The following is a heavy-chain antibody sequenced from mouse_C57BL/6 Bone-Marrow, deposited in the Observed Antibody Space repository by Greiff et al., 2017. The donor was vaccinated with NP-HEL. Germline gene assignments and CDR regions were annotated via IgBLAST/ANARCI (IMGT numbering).Heavy chain of an antibody. CDR2: ISSGGSYT. V-gene: IGHV5-6*01. D-gene: IGHD2-3*01. Sequence: EVKVVESGGDLVKPGGSLKLSCAASGFTFSSYGMSWVRQTPDKRLEWVATISSGGSYTYYPDSVKGRFTISRDNAKNTLYLQMSSLKSEDTAMYYCARPFYDGYFPFAYWGQGTLVTVSA. CDR1: GFTFSSYG. J-gene: IGHJ3*01. CDR3: ARPFYDGYFPFAY.